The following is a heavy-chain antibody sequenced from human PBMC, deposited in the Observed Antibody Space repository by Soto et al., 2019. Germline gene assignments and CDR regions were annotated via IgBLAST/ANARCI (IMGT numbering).Heavy chain of an antibody. D-gene: IGHD3-22*01. CDR1: GGTFSSYA. V-gene: IGHV1-69*01. CDR2: IIPIFGTA. J-gene: IGHJ4*02. CDR3: ARGSKGSDSSGYYPFDY. Sequence: QVQLVQAGAEVKKPGSSVKVSCKASGGTFSSYAISWVRQAPGQGLEWMGGIIPIFGTANYAQKFQGRVTTTADESTSTAYMELSSMRAEDTAVYYCARGSKGSDSSGYYPFDYWGQGTLVTVSS.